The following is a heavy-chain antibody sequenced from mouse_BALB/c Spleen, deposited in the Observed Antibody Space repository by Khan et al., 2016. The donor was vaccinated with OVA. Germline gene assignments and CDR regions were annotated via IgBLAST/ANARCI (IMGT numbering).Heavy chain of an antibody. Sequence: VQLKESGPELMKPGASVKISCKASGYSFTTYYLHWVMQSHGESLEWIGYVAPFSGGTTYNQKFKGKATLTVDKSSTTAYMHLSNLTSEDSAVYFCTRHGYVAWFTYWGQGALVTVSA. V-gene: IGHV1S135*01. CDR2: VAPFSGGT. CDR1: GYSFTTYY. D-gene: IGHD2-2*01. J-gene: IGHJ3*01. CDR3: TRHGYVAWFTY.